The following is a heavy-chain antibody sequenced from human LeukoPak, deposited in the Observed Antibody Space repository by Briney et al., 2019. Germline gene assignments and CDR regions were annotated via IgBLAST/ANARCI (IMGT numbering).Heavy chain of an antibody. V-gene: IGHV4-34*01. Sequence: PSETLSLTRAVYGGSFSGYYWSWIRQPPGKGLEWIGEINHSGSTNYNPSLKSRVTISVDTSKNQFSLKLSSVTAADTAVYYCARLKSRLAAIDIWGQGTMVTVSS. CDR1: GGSFSGYY. J-gene: IGHJ3*02. D-gene: IGHD3-9*01. CDR3: ARLKSRLAAIDI. CDR2: INHSGST.